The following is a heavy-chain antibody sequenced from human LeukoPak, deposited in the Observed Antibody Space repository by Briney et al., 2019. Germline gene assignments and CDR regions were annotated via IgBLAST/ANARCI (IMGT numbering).Heavy chain of an antibody. CDR2: IYTGGTT. CDR1: GFTVSSNF. D-gene: IGHD3-10*01. Sequence: GGSLRLSCAASGFTVSSNFMSWVRQAPGKGLNWAPVIYTGGTTYYADSLKGRFTISRDSSKNTLYLQMNSLRADDTAVYYCARLIRGSGTYFNYEYFQHWGQGTLVTVSS. V-gene: IGHV3-53*01. CDR3: ARLIRGSGTYFNYEYFQH. J-gene: IGHJ1*01.